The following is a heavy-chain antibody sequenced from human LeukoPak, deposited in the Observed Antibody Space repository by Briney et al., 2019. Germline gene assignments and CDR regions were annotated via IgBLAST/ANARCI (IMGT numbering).Heavy chain of an antibody. CDR2: INPNSGGT. CDR3: ARDEGTYSSSWQGDY. Sequence: ASAKVSCKASGYTFTGYYMHWVRQAPGQGLEWMGWINPNSGGTNYAQKFQGRVTMTRDTSISTAYMELSRLRSDDTAVYYCARDEGTYSSSWQGDYWGQGTLVTVSS. D-gene: IGHD6-13*01. V-gene: IGHV1-2*02. CDR1: GYTFTGYY. J-gene: IGHJ4*02.